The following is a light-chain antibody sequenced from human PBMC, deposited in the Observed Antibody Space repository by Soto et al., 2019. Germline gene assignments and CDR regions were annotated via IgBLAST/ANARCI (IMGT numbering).Light chain of an antibody. CDR2: DVS. CDR1: SSDVGGYNY. J-gene: IGLJ1*01. CDR3: SSCAATSFV. Sequence: QSALTQPRSVSGSPGQSVTISCTGTSSDVGGYNYVSWYQQHPGKAPKLMIYDVSKRPSGVPYRFSGSKSGNTASLTISGLQPDAEADYYCSSCAATSFVFGTGTKVTVL. V-gene: IGLV2-11*01.